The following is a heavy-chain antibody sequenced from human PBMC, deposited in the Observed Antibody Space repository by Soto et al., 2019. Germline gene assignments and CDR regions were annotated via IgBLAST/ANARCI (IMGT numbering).Heavy chain of an antibody. D-gene: IGHD3-10*01. Sequence: SQTLSLTCAISGDSVSSNSAAWNWIRQSPSRGLEWLGRTYYRSKWYNDYAVSVKSRITINPDTSKNQFSLQLNSVTPEDTAVYYCARGHPTGGRRGYYYYGMDVWGQGTTVTVSS. V-gene: IGHV6-1*01. J-gene: IGHJ6*02. CDR2: TYYRSKWYN. CDR3: ARGHPTGGRRGYYYYGMDV. CDR1: GDSVSSNSAA.